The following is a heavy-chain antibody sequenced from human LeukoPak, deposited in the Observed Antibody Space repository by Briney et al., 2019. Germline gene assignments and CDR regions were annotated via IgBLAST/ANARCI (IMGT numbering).Heavy chain of an antibody. D-gene: IGHD6-13*01. CDR3: ARVYGSYSSSWRY. CDR2: INHSGIT. Sequence: SETLSLTCAVYGGSFSGYYWSCIRQPPGKGLECIGEINHSGITNYNPSLKSRVTISVDTSKNQFSLKLSSVTAADTAVYYCARVYGSYSSSWRYWGQGTLVTVSS. CDR1: GGSFSGYY. J-gene: IGHJ4*02. V-gene: IGHV4-34*01.